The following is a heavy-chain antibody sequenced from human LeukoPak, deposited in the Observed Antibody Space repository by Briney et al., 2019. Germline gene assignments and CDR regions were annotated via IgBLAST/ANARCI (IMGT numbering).Heavy chain of an antibody. CDR2: INPSGGST. Sequence: GASVKVSCKASGYTFTSYYMHWVRQAPGPGLEWMGIINPSGGSTSYAQKFQDRVTMIRETSTSTVYMEMSSLRTEDTAAYYCSRSRDYFDYWGQGTLVTVSS. J-gene: IGHJ4*02. V-gene: IGHV1-46*01. CDR1: GYTFTSYY. CDR3: SRSRDYFDY.